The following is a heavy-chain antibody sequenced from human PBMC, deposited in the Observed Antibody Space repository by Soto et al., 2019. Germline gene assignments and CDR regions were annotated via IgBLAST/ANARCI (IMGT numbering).Heavy chain of an antibody. CDR3: ARGVGYSSGWYPD. CDR1: GFTFSSYD. CDR2: IGTAGDT. J-gene: IGHJ4*02. V-gene: IGHV3-13*01. D-gene: IGHD6-19*01. Sequence: EVQLVESGGGLVQPGGSLRLSCAASGFTFSSYDIHWVRQATGKGLEWVSAIGTAGDTYYPGSVKGRFTISRENAKNSLYLQMNSLRAGDTAVYYCARGVGYSSGWYPDWGQGTLVTVSS.